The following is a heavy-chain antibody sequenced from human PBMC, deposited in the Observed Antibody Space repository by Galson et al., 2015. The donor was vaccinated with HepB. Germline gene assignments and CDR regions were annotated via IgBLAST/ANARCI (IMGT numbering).Heavy chain of an antibody. CDR1: GFTFSSYS. CDR2: ISSSSSYI. CDR3: ASVYGDYGDAFDI. D-gene: IGHD4-17*01. V-gene: IGHV3-21*01. Sequence: SLRLSCAASGFTFSSYSMNWVRQAPGKGLEWVSSISSSSSYIYYADSVKGRFTISRDNAKNSLYLQMNSLRAEDTAVYYCASVYGDYGDAFDIWGQGTMVTVSS. J-gene: IGHJ3*02.